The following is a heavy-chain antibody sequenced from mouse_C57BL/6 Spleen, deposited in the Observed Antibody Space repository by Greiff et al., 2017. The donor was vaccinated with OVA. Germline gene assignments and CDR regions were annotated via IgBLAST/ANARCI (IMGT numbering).Heavy chain of an antibody. J-gene: IGHJ3*01. CDR2: INPGSGGT. D-gene: IGHD4-1*01. CDR3: ARMGEFAY. Sequence: VKLQESGAELVRPGTSVKVSCKASGYAFTNYLIEWVKQRPGQGLEWIGVINPGSGGTNYNEKFKGKATLTADKSSSTAYMQLSSLTSEDSAVYFCARMGEFAYWGQGTLVTVSA. CDR1: GYAFTNYL. V-gene: IGHV1-54*01.